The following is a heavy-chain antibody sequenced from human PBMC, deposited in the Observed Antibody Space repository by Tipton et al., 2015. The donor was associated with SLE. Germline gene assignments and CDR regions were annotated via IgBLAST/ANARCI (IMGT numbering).Heavy chain of an antibody. D-gene: IGHD2-2*01. CDR2: IYYSGST. J-gene: IGHJ6*02. CDR3: ARLVVVPAAIEPPYYYYYGMDV. V-gene: IGHV4-39*07. Sequence: TLSLTCTVSGGSISSSSYYWGWIRQPPGKGLEWIGSIYYSGSTYYNPSLKSRVTIPVDTSKNQFSLKLSSVTAADTAVYYCARLVVVPAAIEPPYYYYYGMDVWGQGTTVTVSS. CDR1: GGSISSSSYY.